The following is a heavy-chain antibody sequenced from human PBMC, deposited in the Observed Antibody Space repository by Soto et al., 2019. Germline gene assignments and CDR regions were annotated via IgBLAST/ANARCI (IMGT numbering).Heavy chain of an antibody. CDR1: GGSINNYY. CDR3: AIFMGNSVAPTYFDY. J-gene: IGHJ4*02. D-gene: IGHD4-4*01. CDR2: IYYRGST. Sequence: SETLSLTCTVSGGSINNYYWSWIRQPPGKGLEWIGYIYYRGSTNYNPSLKSRVTVSVDTSKNQFSLKLSSVTTADTAVYYCAIFMGNSVAPTYFDYWGQGSRVTVPS. V-gene: IGHV4-59*01.